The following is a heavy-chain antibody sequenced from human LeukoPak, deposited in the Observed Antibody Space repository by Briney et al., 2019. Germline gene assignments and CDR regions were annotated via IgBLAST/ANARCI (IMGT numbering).Heavy chain of an antibody. D-gene: IGHD5-18*01. CDR2: ISTYNGKT. CDR1: GYIFTNYG. J-gene: IGHJ4*02. Sequence: ASVKVSCKASGYIFTNYGISWVRQAPGQGLEWMGWISTYNGKTNYAQKLQGRVTMTIDTSTSTAYMELRSLRSDDTAVYYCARDWVTAMGTFDCWGQGTLVTVSS. V-gene: IGHV1-18*01. CDR3: ARDWVTAMGTFDC.